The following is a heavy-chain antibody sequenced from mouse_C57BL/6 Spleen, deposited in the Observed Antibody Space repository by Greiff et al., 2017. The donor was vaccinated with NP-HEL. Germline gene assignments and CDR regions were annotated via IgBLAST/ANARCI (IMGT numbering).Heavy chain of an antibody. CDR3: ARSGWPDY. Sequence: VQRVESGPELVKPGASVKISCKASGYAFSSSWMNWVKQRPGKGLEWIGRIYPGDGDTNYNGKFKGKATLTADKSSSTAYMQLSSLTSEDSAVYFCARSGWPDYWGQGTTLTVSS. CDR2: IYPGDGDT. CDR1: GYAFSSSW. V-gene: IGHV1-82*01. J-gene: IGHJ2*01. D-gene: IGHD2-3*01.